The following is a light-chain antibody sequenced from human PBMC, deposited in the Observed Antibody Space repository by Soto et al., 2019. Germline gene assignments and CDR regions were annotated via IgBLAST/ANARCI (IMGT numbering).Light chain of an antibody. CDR2: EVT. CDR1: SSDVGSYNH. V-gene: IGLV2-14*01. CDR3: ISYTGSSTSYV. Sequence: QSALTQPASVSGSPGQSITISCSGTSSDVGSYNHVAWYQQFPGKTPKLIIYEVTYRPSGVSHRFSASKSGNTASLTISGLPAEDEADYYCISYTGSSTSYVFGTGTKVTVL. J-gene: IGLJ1*01.